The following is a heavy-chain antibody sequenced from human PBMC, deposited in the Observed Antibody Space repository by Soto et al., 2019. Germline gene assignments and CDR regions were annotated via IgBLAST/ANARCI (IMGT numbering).Heavy chain of an antibody. J-gene: IGHJ3*02. CDR2: ISGSGGST. D-gene: IGHD6-19*01. CDR3: AKDCRQWLVRAFDI. Sequence: GGSLRLSCASSGVTFSSYAMSWVRQAPGKGLEWVSAISGSGGSTYYADSVKGRFTISRDNSKNTLYLQMNSLRAEDTAVYYCAKDCRQWLVRAFDIWGQGTMVTVSS. V-gene: IGHV3-23*01. CDR1: GVTFSSYA.